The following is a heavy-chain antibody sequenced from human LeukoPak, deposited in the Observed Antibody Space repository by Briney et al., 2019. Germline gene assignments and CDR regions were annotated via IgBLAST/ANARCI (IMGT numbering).Heavy chain of an antibody. V-gene: IGHV1-69*06. J-gene: IGHJ4*02. Sequence: SVKVSCKASGGTFSSYAISWVRQAPGQGLEWMGGIIPIFGTANYAQKFQGRVTITADKSTSTAYMELRSLRSDDTAVYYCARTEGGLNWDYAAYWGQGTLVTVSS. CDR2: IIPIFGTA. CDR1: GGTFSSYA. D-gene: IGHD4-17*01. CDR3: ARTEGGLNWDYAAY.